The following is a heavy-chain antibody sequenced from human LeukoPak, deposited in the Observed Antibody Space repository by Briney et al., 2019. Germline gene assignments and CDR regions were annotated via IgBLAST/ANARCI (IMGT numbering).Heavy chain of an antibody. J-gene: IGHJ4*02. CDR3: ATLFYFYDSSDY. D-gene: IGHD3-22*01. CDR1: GGSISSDSHS. CDR2: ITYSGTT. Sequence: SETLSLTCAVSGGSISSDSHSWSWIRQPPGRGLEWIAYITYSGTTYYKPSLKSRVTISVDTSKNKFSLELTSVTAADTAVYYCATLFYFYDSSDYWGQGTLVTVSS. V-gene: IGHV4-30-2*03.